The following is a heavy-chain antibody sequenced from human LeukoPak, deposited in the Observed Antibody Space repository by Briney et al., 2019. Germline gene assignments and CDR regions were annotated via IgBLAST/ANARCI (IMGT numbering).Heavy chain of an antibody. CDR3: AKQVLRSYYYYMGV. CDR1: GFTFSSYA. V-gene: IGHV3-30*18. CDR2: ISYDGSNK. J-gene: IGHJ6*03. Sequence: GGSLRLSCAASGFTFSSYAMHWVRQAPGKGLEWVALISYDGSNKYYADSVKGRFTISRDNSKNTLYLQMNSLRAEDTAVYYCAKQVLRSYYYYMGVWGKGTTVTVSS. D-gene: IGHD3-16*01.